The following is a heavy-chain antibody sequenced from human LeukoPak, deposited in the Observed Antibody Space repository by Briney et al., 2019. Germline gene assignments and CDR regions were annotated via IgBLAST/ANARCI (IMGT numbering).Heavy chain of an antibody. CDR3: AKGYCSSTSCHLYYYYGMDV. J-gene: IGHJ6*02. CDR1: GFTFSSYA. D-gene: IGHD2-2*01. CDR2: ISGSGDST. V-gene: IGHV3-23*01. Sequence: PGGSLRLSCAASGFTFSSYAMSWVRQAPGKGLEWVSAISGSGDSTYYADSVTGRFTISRDNSKNTLYLQMNSLRPGDTAVYYCAKGYCSSTSCHLYYYYGMDVWGQGTTVTVSS.